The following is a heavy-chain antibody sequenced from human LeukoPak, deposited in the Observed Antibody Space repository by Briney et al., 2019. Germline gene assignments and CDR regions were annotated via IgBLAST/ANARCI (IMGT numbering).Heavy chain of an antibody. CDR2: IYYSGNT. Sequence: PSETLSLTCSVSGGSISSDYWSWIRQPPGKGLGWIGYIYYSGNTNYGPSLRSRVTISIGTSKNQFSLKLSSVTAADTAVYYCAKHYDDYRLYFQDWGQGALVTVSS. V-gene: IGHV4-59*01. D-gene: IGHD4-17*01. CDR1: GGSISSDY. J-gene: IGHJ1*01. CDR3: AKHYDDYRLYFQD.